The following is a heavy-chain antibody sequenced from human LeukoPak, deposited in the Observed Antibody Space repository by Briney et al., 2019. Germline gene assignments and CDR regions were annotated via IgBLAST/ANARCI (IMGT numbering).Heavy chain of an antibody. V-gene: IGHV3-74*01. CDR2: INSDGSST. CDR3: ASSSYYYGPTHVN. CDR1: GFTFSSYW. Sequence: GGSLRLSCAASGFTFSSYWMHWVRQAPGKGLVWVSRINSDGSSTSYADSVKGRFTISRDNAKNTLYLQMNSLRAEDTAVYYCASSSYYYGPTHVNWGQGTLVTVSS. J-gene: IGHJ4*02. D-gene: IGHD3-10*01.